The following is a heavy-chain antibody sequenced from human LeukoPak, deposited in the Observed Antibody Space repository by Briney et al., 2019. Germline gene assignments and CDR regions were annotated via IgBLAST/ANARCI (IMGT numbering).Heavy chain of an antibody. CDR1: GFTFSSHA. D-gene: IGHD6-19*01. CDR2: ISGGGGST. Sequence: GGSLRLSCAASGFTFSSHAMSWVRQAPGKGLEWVSVISGGGGSTYYADSVKGRFTISRDDSKNTLSQQMSSLRAEDTAVYYCAKVRASGWYQVDAFDIWGQGTMVTVSS. CDR3: AKVRASGWYQVDAFDI. V-gene: IGHV3-23*01. J-gene: IGHJ3*02.